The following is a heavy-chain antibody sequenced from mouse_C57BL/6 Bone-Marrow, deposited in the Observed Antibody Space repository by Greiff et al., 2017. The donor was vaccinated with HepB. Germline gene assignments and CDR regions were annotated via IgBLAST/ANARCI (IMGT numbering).Heavy chain of an antibody. CDR1: GFTFSSYA. CDR3: ARDEGLKVSFAY. V-gene: IGHV5-4*01. Sequence: EVMLVESGGGLVKPGGSLKLSCAASGFTFSSYAMSWVRQTPEKRLEWVATISDGGSYTYYPDNVKGRFTISRDNAKNNLYLQMSHLKSEDTAMYYCARDEGLKVSFAYWGQGTLVTVSA. D-gene: IGHD1-3*01. CDR2: ISDGGSYT. J-gene: IGHJ3*01.